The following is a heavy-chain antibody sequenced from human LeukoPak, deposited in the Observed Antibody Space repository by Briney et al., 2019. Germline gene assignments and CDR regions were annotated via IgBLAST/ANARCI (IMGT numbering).Heavy chain of an antibody. CDR2: ISGGGGTI. J-gene: IGHJ4*02. CDR1: GLFFSNYE. D-gene: IGHD3-16*01. V-gene: IGHV3-48*03. CDR3: ATIDGGIPVDY. Sequence: PRGSLRDSCVVPGLFFSNYEMYWVRQAPGEGPGRVSYISGGGGTIYDAESVRGRFTISRDIAKNSLCLQMNSLRAEDTAVYYCATIDGGIPVDYWGQGTLVTVSS.